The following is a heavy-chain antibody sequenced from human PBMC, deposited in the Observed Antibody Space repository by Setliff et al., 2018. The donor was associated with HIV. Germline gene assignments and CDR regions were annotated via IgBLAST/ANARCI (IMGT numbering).Heavy chain of an antibody. D-gene: IGHD3-3*01. CDR2: IYFSGNT. CDR1: GYSISSSRYY. CDR3: ARDRRSIFGVDTKNWFDP. J-gene: IGHJ5*02. Sequence: PSETLSLTCAVSGYSISSSRYYWGWIRQPPGKGLEWIASIYFSGNTRYNPSLKSRVTISGDTSKKQFSLKLSSVTAADTAVYYCARDRRSIFGVDTKNWFDPWGQGTLVTVSS. V-gene: IGHV4-39*07.